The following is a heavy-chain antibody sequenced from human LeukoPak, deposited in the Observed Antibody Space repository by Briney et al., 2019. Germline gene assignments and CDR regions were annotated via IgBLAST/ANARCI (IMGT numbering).Heavy chain of an antibody. V-gene: IGHV5-51*01. D-gene: IGHD2-15*01. J-gene: IGHJ4*02. CDR3: ARSEGHCSDGACYAQKVIDH. CDR2: IYPGDFDT. Sequence: GESLRISCKGSGYTFTTYWIGWVRQMPGKGLEWMGIIYPGDFDTRYSPSFQGQVTISVDKSINTAYLQWRSLKASDTAMYYCARSEGHCSDGACYAQKVIDHWGQGTLVTVSS. CDR1: GYTFTTYW.